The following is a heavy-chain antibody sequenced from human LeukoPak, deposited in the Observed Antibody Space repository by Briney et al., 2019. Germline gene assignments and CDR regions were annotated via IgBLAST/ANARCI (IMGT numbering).Heavy chain of an antibody. CDR1: GFTFSIYT. J-gene: IGHJ4*02. CDR2: INYNGRNT. V-gene: IGHV3-23*01. D-gene: IGHD6-19*01. Sequence: PGGSLRLSCAASGFTFSIYTMNWVRQAPGKGLEWVSIINYNGRNTYYADSVKGRSTISRDNSKNMVYLQMNRLRAEDTAIYYCAKDGHCPDSICPTNIAVAGYVDSWGQGTLVTVSS. CDR3: AKDGHCPDSICPTNIAVAGYVDS.